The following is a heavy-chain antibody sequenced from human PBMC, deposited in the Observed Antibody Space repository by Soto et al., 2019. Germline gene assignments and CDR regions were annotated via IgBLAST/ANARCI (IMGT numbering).Heavy chain of an antibody. Sequence: QVQLVQSGAEVKKPGASVKVSCKASGYTFTSYGISWVRQAPGQGLEWMGWISAYNGNTNYAQKLQGRXTXTXXTSTSTAYMELRSRRSADTAVYYCARDEFGDPGVYWGQGTLVTVSS. CDR1: GYTFTSYG. D-gene: IGHD4-17*01. CDR2: ISAYNGNT. V-gene: IGHV1-18*01. J-gene: IGHJ4*02. CDR3: ARDEFGDPGVY.